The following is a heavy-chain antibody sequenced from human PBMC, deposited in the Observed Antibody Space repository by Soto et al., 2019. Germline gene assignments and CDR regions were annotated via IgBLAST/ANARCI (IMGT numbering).Heavy chain of an antibody. D-gene: IGHD6-13*01. V-gene: IGHV4-59*01. J-gene: IGHJ6*02. CDR3: ARGGYSSSWYEEFDYYGMDV. CDR2: IYYSGST. Sequence: PSETLSLTCTVSGGSISSYYWSWIRQPPGKGLEWIGYIYYSGSTNYNPSLKSRVTISVDTSKNQFSLKLSSVTAADTAVYYFARGGYSSSWYEEFDYYGMDVWGQGTTVTVSS. CDR1: GGSISSYY.